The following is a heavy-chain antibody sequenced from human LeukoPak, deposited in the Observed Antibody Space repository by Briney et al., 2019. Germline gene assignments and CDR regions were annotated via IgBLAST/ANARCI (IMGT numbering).Heavy chain of an antibody. D-gene: IGHD4-17*01. CDR1: GFTFDDYA. CDR3: AKESTVTPGNVDWFDA. CDR2: MSGSGADI. Sequence: GGSLRLSCAASGFTFDDYAMNWVRQAPGKGLEWVSGMSGSGADIYYADSVKGRFTISGDNSKNTLYLHMNSLRAEDTAIYYCAKESTVTPGNVDWFDAWGQGTLVTVSS. V-gene: IGHV3-23*01. J-gene: IGHJ5*02.